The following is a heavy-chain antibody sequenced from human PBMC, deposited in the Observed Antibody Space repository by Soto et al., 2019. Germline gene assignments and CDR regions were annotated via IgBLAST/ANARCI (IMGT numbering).Heavy chain of an antibody. D-gene: IGHD3-10*01. CDR3: ATNPGGGGY. Sequence: EVQLVESGGGLIQPGGSLRLSCAVSGFTVSNNYMSWVRQAPGKGLEGVSVIYSGGYTAYGDSVKGRFTISRDNSKNTIYLQMKTPGAAARAGFSWATNPGGGGYWGQGTLVTVSS. V-gene: IGHV3-53*01. J-gene: IGHJ4*02. CDR2: IYSGGYT. CDR1: GFTVSNNY.